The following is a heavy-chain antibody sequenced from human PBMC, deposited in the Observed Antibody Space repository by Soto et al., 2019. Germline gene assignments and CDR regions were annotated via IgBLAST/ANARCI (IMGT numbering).Heavy chain of an antibody. D-gene: IGHD2-15*01. CDR1: GGSISSYY. CDR3: ATGLAATFYYFDY. V-gene: IGHV4-59*01. J-gene: IGHJ4*02. Sequence: SETLSLTCTVSGGSISSYYWSWIRQPPGKGLEWIGYIYYSGSTNYNPSLKSRVTISVDTSKNQFSLKLSSVTAADTAVYYCATGLAATFYYFDYWGQGTLVTVSS. CDR2: IYYSGST.